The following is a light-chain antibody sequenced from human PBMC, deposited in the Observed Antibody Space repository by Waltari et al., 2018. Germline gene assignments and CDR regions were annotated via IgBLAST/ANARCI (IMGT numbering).Light chain of an antibody. J-gene: IGKJ5*01. CDR1: QVIDNN. V-gene: IGKV1-39*01. CDR3: QQSYTTPQGT. CDR2: AAS. Sequence: DIQMTQSPPSLSASVGDRVTITCRASQVIDNNLNWYQHKPGKAPRLLIYAASSLLSGVPSRFSGSSSSTDFTLTINSLQPEDFATYYCQQSYTTPQGTFGQGTRLDIK.